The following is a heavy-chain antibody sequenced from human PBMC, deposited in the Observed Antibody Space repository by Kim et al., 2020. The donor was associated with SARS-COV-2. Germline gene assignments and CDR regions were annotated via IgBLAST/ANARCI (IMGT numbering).Heavy chain of an antibody. Sequence: SETLSLTCTVSGGSISSSSYYWGRHRPPQGQERVWIGSINYSGSTNYNPSLKSRITISVDTSKNQFSLKLSSVTAADTAVYYCASDSLSDSSGYYYTLGDYWGQGTLVTVSS. V-gene: IGHV4-39*07. D-gene: IGHD3-22*01. CDR3: ASDSLSDSSGYYYTLGDY. CDR2: INYSGST. CDR1: GGSISSSSYY. J-gene: IGHJ4*02.